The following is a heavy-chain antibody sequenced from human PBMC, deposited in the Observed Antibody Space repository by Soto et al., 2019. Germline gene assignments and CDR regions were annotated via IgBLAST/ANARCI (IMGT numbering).Heavy chain of an antibody. CDR3: ASPMVRGVNEAYYYYGMDV. V-gene: IGHV4-39*01. CDR2: IYYSGGT. CDR1: GGSISSSSYY. D-gene: IGHD3-10*01. Sequence: PSETLSLTCTVSGGSISSSSYYWGWNRQPPGKGLEWIGSIYYSGGTYYNPSLKSRFTISVDTSKNQFSLKLSSVTAADTAVYYCASPMVRGVNEAYYYYGMDVWGQGTTVTVSS. J-gene: IGHJ6*02.